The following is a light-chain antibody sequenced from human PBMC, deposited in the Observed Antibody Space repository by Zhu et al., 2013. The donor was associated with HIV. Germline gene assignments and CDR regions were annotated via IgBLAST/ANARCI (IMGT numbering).Light chain of an antibody. Sequence: DILLTQSPDILSLSRGDRATLSCWASDNVKSFLTWYLQKPGQPPSLVIYDASKRAVGVPPRFSASGSGTNFTLTISSLQSEDFAIYYCQQYHDWPPFTFGPGTKVDIK. CDR2: DAS. V-gene: IGKV3-11*01. CDR3: QQYHDWPPFT. J-gene: IGKJ3*01. CDR1: DNVKSF.